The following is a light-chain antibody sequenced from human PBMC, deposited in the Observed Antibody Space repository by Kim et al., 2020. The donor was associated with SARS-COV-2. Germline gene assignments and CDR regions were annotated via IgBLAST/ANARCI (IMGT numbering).Light chain of an antibody. J-gene: IGLJ3*02. CDR2: EDH. Sequence: GTPVPVSRTRAGGSSATNYVHWCQRRPGSAPTIVIYEDHQRPSGVPERFSGSIDPSSNSASRTISGLETEDEADYYCQSYDATIRVFGGGTKVTVL. CDR3: QSYDATIRV. V-gene: IGLV6-57*03. CDR1: GGSSATNY.